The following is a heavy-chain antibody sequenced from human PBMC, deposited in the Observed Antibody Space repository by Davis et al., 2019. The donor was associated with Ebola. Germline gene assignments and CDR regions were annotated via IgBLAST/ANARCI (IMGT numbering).Heavy chain of an antibody. CDR3: ARDPTPGIAVGNYYMDV. V-gene: IGHV3-21*01. D-gene: IGHD6-19*01. CDR1: GFTFSTYW. J-gene: IGHJ6*03. CDR2: ISSSSSYI. Sequence: PGGSLRLSCAASGFTFSTYWMNWVRQAPGKGLEWVSSISSSSSYIYYADSVKGRFTISRDNAKNSLYLQMNSLRAEDTAVYYCARDPTPGIAVGNYYMDVWGKGTTVTVSS.